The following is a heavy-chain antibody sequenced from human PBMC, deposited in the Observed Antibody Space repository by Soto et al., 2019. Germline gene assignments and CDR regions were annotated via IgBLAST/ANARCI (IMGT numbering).Heavy chain of an antibody. V-gene: IGHV4-30-4*01. CDR3: ARAPLGITGTTNRDAFDI. CDR2: IYYSGST. J-gene: IGHJ3*02. D-gene: IGHD1-7*01. Sequence: SETLSLTCTVSGGSISSGDYYWGWIRQPPGKGLEWIGYIYYSGSTYYNPSLKSRVTISVDTSKNQFSLKLSSATAADTAVYYCARAPLGITGTTNRDAFDIWGQGTMVTVSS. CDR1: GGSISSGDYY.